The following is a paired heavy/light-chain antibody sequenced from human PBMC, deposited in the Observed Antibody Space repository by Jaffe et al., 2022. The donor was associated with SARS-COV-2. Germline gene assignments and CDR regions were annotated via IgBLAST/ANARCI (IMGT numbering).Light chain of an antibody. Sequence: QSALTQPASVSGSPGQSITISCTGTSSDVGRYNLVSWYQQLPGKAPKLMIYEGSKRPSGVSNRFSGSKSGNTASLTISGLQAEDEADYYCCSYAGSRTLVFGGGTKLTVL. CDR3: CSYAGSRTLV. CDR1: SSDVGRYNL. CDR2: EGS. V-gene: IGLV2-23*01. J-gene: IGLJ3*02.
Heavy chain of an antibody. J-gene: IGHJ3*02. Sequence: EVQLVESGGGLIQPGGSLRLSCAASGFTFSSYWMHWVRQVPGKGLVWVSRIYNDGSSTSYADSVRGRFTVSRDNAKNTLYLQMNSLRAEDTAVYYCARELQLVGATSQTDAFDMWGQGTMVTVSS. CDR3: ARELQLVGATSQTDAFDM. V-gene: IGHV3-74*01. CDR1: GFTFSSYW. CDR2: IYNDGSST. D-gene: IGHD1-26*01.